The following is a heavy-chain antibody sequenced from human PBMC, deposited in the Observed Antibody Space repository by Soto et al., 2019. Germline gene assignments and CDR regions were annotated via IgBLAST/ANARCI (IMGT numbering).Heavy chain of an antibody. CDR2: IYWNDDK. CDR1: GISLSTSGVG. CDR3: AHSNGDYTFFDY. D-gene: IGHD4-17*01. V-gene: IGHV2-5*01. Sequence: GSGPTLVNPTQTLTLTCTFSGISLSTSGVGVGWIRQPPGKALEWLALIYWNDDKRYSPSLRSRLTITKDTSKNQVVLTMTNMDPVDTATYYCAHSNGDYTFFDYWGQGTLVTVSS. J-gene: IGHJ4*02.